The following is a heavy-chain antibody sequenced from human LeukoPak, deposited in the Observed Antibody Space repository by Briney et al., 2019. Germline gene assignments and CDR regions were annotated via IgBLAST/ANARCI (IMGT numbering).Heavy chain of an antibody. CDR1: GGSITSGEHY. Sequence: SETLSLTCTVSGGSITSGEHYCSWIRQPPGTGLEWIGYVAYTGSTNYNPSLSSRVTMSVDTSKNQFSLKLSSVTAADTAVYYCARHRRYYDTSEYHPSGLWGQGALVIVSS. CDR3: ARHRRYYDTSEYHPSGL. V-gene: IGHV4-30-4*01. J-gene: IGHJ4*02. D-gene: IGHD3-22*01. CDR2: VAYTGST.